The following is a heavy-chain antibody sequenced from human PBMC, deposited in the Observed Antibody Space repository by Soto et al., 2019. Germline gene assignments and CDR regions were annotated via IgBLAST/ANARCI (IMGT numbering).Heavy chain of an antibody. CDR1: GFTFSGYS. CDR3: ASGFPTGFNV. Sequence: EVQLVESGGGLVKPGGSLRLSCVASGFTFSGYSINWVRQAPGKGLEWVSYISGPSIYIYYADSVKGRFTISRDNAKTAVYLQMNCLSAADTAVYYCASGFPTGFNVWGQGTTVSVSS. CDR2: ISGPSIYI. J-gene: IGHJ6*02. D-gene: IGHD1-1*01. V-gene: IGHV3-21*01.